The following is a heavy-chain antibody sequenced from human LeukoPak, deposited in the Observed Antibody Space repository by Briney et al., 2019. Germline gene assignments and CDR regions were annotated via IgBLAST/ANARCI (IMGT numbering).Heavy chain of an antibody. CDR2: IHYSEST. CDR3: ASGYQTFDP. J-gene: IGHJ5*02. CDR1: GVSISNYY. D-gene: IGHD5-18*01. Sequence: SETLSLTCTVSGVSISNYYWNWVRQSPGKGLEWIGYIHYSESTNYNPSLKSRVTISADTSKNQFSLKLMSVTAADAAVYYCASGYQTFDPSGQGTLVTASS. V-gene: IGHV4-59*01.